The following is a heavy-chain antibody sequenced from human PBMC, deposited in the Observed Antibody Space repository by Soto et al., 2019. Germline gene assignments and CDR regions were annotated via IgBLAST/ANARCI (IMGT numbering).Heavy chain of an antibody. V-gene: IGHV1-69*02. J-gene: IGHJ5*02. CDR3: ASFLRFCGGGGCYGEDTGFDP. Sequence: MSRMRQATGQRLEWMGRIIPILGIANYAQKFQGRVTITADKSTSTAYMELSSLRSEDTAVYYCASFLRFCGGGGCYGEDTGFDPWGRGTRVPCSS. CDR2: IIPILGIA. D-gene: IGHD2-15*01.